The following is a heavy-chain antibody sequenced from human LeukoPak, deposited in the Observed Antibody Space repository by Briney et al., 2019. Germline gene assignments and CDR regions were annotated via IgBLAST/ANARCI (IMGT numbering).Heavy chain of an antibody. CDR3: ARMGGGQDAFDI. CDR2: IYSGGST. Sequence: GGSLRLSCAASGFTFSSYWMHWVRQAPGKGLEWVSVIYSGGSTYYADSVKGRFTISRDNSKNTLYLQMNSLRAGDTAVYYCARMGGGQDAFDIWGQGTMVTVSS. D-gene: IGHD2-15*01. J-gene: IGHJ3*02. CDR1: GFTFSSYW. V-gene: IGHV3-53*01.